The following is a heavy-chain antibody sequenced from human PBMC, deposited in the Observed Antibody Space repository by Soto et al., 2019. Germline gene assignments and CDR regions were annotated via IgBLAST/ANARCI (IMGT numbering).Heavy chain of an antibody. Sequence: SETLSLTCAVSGYSISSGYYWGWIRQPPGKGLEWIGSIYHSGSTYYNPSLKSRVTISVDTSKNQFSLKLSSVTAADTAVYYCARDDGVPQRAFDVWGQGTMVTVSS. J-gene: IGHJ3*01. CDR2: IYHSGST. CDR1: GYSISSGYY. D-gene: IGHD2-2*01. V-gene: IGHV4-38-2*02. CDR3: ARDDGVPQRAFDV.